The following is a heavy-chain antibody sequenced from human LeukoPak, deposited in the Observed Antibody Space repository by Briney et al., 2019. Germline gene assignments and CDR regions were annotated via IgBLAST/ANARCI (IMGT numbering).Heavy chain of an antibody. CDR2: TYYSGST. CDR1: GGSISSYY. D-gene: IGHD6-19*01. J-gene: IGHJ4*02. Sequence: SETLSLTCTVSGGSISSYYWSWIRQPPGKGLEWIGYTYYSGSTNYNPSLKSRVTISVDTSKNQFSLKLSSVTAADTAVYYCARSLRNSSGWFDYWGQGTLVTVSS. CDR3: ARSLRNSSGWFDY. V-gene: IGHV4-59*01.